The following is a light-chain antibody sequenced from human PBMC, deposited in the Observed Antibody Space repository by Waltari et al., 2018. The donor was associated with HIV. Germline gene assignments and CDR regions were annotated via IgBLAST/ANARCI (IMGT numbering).Light chain of an antibody. J-gene: IGLJ2*01. V-gene: IGLV2-23*02. Sequence: QSALTQPASVSGSPGQSITLSCTGTSSDVGNYNYVSWYQQHPGKAPKLMVYDVTKRPSGVSNRFSGSKSGNTASLTISGLQAEDEADYYCCSYAGSSTFVFGGGTKLTVL. CDR3: CSYAGSSTFV. CDR1: SSDVGNYNY. CDR2: DVT.